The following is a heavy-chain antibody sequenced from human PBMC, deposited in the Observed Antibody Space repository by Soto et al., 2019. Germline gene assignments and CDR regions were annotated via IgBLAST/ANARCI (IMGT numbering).Heavy chain of an antibody. Sequence: GASVKVSCKASGYTFTGYYMHWVRQAPGQGLEWMGWINPNSGGTNYAQKFQGWVTMTRDTSISTAYMELSRLRSDDTAVYYCARVTSSAAAGNRDNWFDPWGQGTLVTVSS. V-gene: IGHV1-2*04. CDR1: GYTFTGYY. CDR3: ARVTSSAAAGNRDNWFDP. J-gene: IGHJ5*02. D-gene: IGHD6-13*01. CDR2: INPNSGGT.